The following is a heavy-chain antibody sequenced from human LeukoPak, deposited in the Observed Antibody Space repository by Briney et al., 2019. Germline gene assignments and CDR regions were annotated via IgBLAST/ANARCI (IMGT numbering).Heavy chain of an antibody. CDR3: ATNILVRDIINWFDP. V-gene: IGHV1-2*02. CDR2: IKPNSGNT. Sequence: ASVKVSCKASGYSFADYYMHWVRPAPGQGLELMGWIKPNSGNTRSAQKFQGRVTMTRDTSISTAYMELSSLRYDDTAVYYCATNILVRDIINWFDPWGQGTLVTVSS. J-gene: IGHJ5*02. D-gene: IGHD3-10*01. CDR1: GYSFADYY.